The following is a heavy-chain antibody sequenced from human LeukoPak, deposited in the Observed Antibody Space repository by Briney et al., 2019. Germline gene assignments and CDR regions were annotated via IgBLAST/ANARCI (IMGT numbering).Heavy chain of an antibody. J-gene: IGHJ4*02. CDR3: ATDNEDSGADGDFDY. CDR1: GFIVRNAW. V-gene: IGHV3-15*01. Sequence: SGGSLRLSCAASGFIVRNAWMSWVRQAPGKGLEWVGLIKSKPGGETTDYTAPVRGRFIISRDDSKDTVYLQMNDLRTEDTAVYYCATDNEDSGADGDFDYWGQGTLVTVSS. CDR2: IKSKPGGETT. D-gene: IGHD2-21*01.